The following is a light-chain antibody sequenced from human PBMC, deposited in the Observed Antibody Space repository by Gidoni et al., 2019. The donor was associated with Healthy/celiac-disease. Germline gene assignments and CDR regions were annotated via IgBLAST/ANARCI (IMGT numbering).Light chain of an antibody. J-gene: IGKJ3*01. CDR2: DAS. V-gene: IGKV1-33*01. CDR1: QDISNY. CDR3: QQYDNLPLT. Sequence: DIQMTQSPSSLSASVGDRVTITCQASQDISNYLNWYQQKPGKAPKLLIYDASNLETGVPSRFSGSRSGTAFTFTISSLQPEDIATYYCQQYDNLPLTFGPGTKVDIK.